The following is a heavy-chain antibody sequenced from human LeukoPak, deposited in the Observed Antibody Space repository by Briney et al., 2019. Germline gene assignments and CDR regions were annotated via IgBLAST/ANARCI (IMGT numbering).Heavy chain of an antibody. Sequence: SETLSLTCTVSGGSISSSTYYWGWIRQSPGKGLEWIGSIYYSGSTYYNPSLKSRVTISVDTSKNEFSLRLSSVTAADTAVYYCARQKRSGSLDYWGQGTLVTVSS. CDR3: ARQKRSGSLDY. CDR1: GGSISSSTYY. CDR2: IYYSGST. D-gene: IGHD3-22*01. J-gene: IGHJ4*02. V-gene: IGHV4-39*01.